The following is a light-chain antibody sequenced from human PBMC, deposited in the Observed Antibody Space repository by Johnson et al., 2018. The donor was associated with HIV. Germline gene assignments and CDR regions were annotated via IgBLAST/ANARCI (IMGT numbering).Light chain of an antibody. J-gene: IGLJ1*01. CDR1: SSNIGNTY. CDR3: ATWDSSLSVYV. Sequence: QSVLTQPPSVSAAPGQEVTISCSGSSSNIGNTYVSWYQQLPGTAPKLLIHENSKRPSGIPDRFSGSQSGTSATLGITGLQTGDEADYHCATWDSSLSVYVFGTGTKVTVL. V-gene: IGLV1-51*02. CDR2: ENS.